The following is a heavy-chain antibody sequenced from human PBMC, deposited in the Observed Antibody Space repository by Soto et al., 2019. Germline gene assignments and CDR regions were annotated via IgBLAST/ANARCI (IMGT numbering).Heavy chain of an antibody. D-gene: IGHD6-19*01. V-gene: IGHV3-30*18. CDR1: GFTFSDYA. CDR2: VSHDGRNT. Sequence: VQLVESGGGVVQPGRSLRLSCAASGFTFSDYAMHWVRQAPGKGLEWVAVVSHDGRNTHYADSVKGRFTISRDSSKTTVSLEMPSLTAEDTAVYYCAKGGRQWLVTSDFNYWGQGALVTVSS. J-gene: IGHJ4*02. CDR3: AKGGRQWLVTSDFNY.